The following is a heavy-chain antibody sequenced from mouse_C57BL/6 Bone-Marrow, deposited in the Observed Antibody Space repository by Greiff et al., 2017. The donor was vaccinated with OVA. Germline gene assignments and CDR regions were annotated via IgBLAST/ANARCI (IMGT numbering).Heavy chain of an antibody. CDR2: ISSGGDYI. J-gene: IGHJ1*03. D-gene: IGHD4-1*01. V-gene: IGHV5-9-1*02. CDR1: GFTFSSYA. CDR3: TREGPNWDGGYFDV. Sequence: EVNLVESGEGLVKPGGSLKLSCAASGFTFSSYAMSWVRQTPEKRLEWVAYISSGGDYIYYADTVKGRFTISRDNARNTLYLQMSSLKSEDTAMYYCTREGPNWDGGYFDVWGTGTTVTVSS.